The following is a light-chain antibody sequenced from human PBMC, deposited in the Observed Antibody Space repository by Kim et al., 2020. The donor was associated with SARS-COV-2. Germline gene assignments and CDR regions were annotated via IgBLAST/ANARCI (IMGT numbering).Light chain of an antibody. CDR2: EVS. V-gene: IGLV2-8*01. Sequence: QSVTLACTGTGSDVGGYSYVSWYQQHPGQAPKLMIYEVSKRPSGVPDRFSCSKSGNAASLTVSGLQAEDEADYYCSSYAGSNNFGVFGGGTQLTVL. CDR1: GSDVGGYSY. J-gene: IGLJ3*02. CDR3: SSYAGSNNFGV.